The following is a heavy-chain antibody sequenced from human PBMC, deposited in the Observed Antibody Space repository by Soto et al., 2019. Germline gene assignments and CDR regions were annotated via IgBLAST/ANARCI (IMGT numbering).Heavy chain of an antibody. Sequence: QVQLVESGGGVVQPGRSLRLSCAASGFTFSSYGMHWVRQAPGKGLEWVAVISYDGSNKYYADSVKGRFTISRDNSKNTLYLQMNSLRAEDTAVYYCAKDCYSSGCFEIDYWGQGTLVTVSS. CDR2: ISYDGSNK. CDR3: AKDCYSSGCFEIDY. CDR1: GFTFSSYG. D-gene: IGHD6-19*01. J-gene: IGHJ4*02. V-gene: IGHV3-30*18.